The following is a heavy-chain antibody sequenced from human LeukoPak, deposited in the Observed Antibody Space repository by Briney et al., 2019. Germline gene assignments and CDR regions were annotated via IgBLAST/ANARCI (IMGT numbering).Heavy chain of an antibody. V-gene: IGHV4-59*01. D-gene: IGHD6-13*01. CDR1: GGSISSYY. J-gene: IGHJ5*02. Sequence: SETLSLTCTVSGGSISSYYWTWIRQPPGKGLEWIGYISYSGSTNYNPSLKSRVTISVDTSKNQFSLYLTSVTAADTAVYYCARGYSRSWYQAVVYIWLDPWGQGTLVTVSS. CDR2: ISYSGST. CDR3: ARGYSRSWYQAVVYIWLDP.